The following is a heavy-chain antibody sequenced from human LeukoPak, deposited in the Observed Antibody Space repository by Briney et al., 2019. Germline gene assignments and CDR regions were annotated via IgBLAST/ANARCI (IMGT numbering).Heavy chain of an antibody. J-gene: IGHJ4*02. CDR1: GGSISSYY. D-gene: IGHD6-19*01. V-gene: IGHV4-59*08. CDR2: IYYSGGT. CDR3: ARQTSVAGNDY. Sequence: PSETLSLTCTVSGGSISSYYWSWLRQPPGKGLEWIGYIYYSGGTNYNPSLKSRVTISVDTSKNQFSLKLTSVTAADTAVYYCARQTSVAGNDYWGQGTLVTVSS.